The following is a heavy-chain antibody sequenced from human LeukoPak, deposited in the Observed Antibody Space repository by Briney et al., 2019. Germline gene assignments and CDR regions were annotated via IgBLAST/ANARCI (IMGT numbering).Heavy chain of an antibody. D-gene: IGHD3-22*01. V-gene: IGHV3-23*01. CDR2: ISGSGGST. J-gene: IGHJ4*02. CDR1: GFTFSSYW. CDR3: AKDQGGITMIVVDY. Sequence: GGSLRLSCIASGFTFSSYWMSWVRQAPGKGLEWVSAISGSGGSTYYADSVKGRFTISRDNSKNTLYLQMNSLRAEDTAVYYCAKDQGGITMIVVDYWGQGTLVTVSS.